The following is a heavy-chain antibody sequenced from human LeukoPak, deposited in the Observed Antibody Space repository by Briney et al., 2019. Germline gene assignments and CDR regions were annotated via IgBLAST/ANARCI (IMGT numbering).Heavy chain of an antibody. CDR2: IYHSGST. V-gene: IGHV4-59*01. Sequence: SETLSLTCTVSGGSISSYYWSWIRQPPGKGLEWIGYIYHSGSTNYNPSLKSRVTISVDTSKNQFSLKLSSVTAADTAVYYCARTSHSPYYYDSSGYPPYFDYWGQGTLVTVSS. CDR3: ARTSHSPYYYDSSGYPPYFDY. D-gene: IGHD3-22*01. CDR1: GGSISSYY. J-gene: IGHJ4*02.